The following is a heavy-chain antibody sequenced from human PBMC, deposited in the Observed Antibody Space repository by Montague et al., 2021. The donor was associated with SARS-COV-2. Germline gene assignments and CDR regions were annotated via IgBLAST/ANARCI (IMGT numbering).Heavy chain of an antibody. CDR2: IHYSGST. CDR3: ARLPYDNYNLMDL. CDR1: GGSISTYY. J-gene: IGHJ6*02. D-gene: IGHD3-10*01. V-gene: IGHV4-59*01. Sequence: SETLSLTCTVSGGSISTYYWNWIRQFPGKGLEWIGYIHYSGSTNYNPSLQSRVIISVDTSKIQFSLKLNSVTAADTAIYYCARLPYDNYNLMDLWGHGTPVTVSS.